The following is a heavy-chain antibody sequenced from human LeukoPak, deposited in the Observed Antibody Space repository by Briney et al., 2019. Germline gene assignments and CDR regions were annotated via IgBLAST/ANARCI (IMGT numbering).Heavy chain of an antibody. D-gene: IGHD6-6*01. CDR3: AKGPYPIGYSSSSVDYYYYYMDV. CDR2: ISWNSGSI. Sequence: PGGSLRLSCAASGFTFDDYAMHWVRQAPGKGLEWVSGISWNSGSIGYADSVKGRFTISRDNAKNSLYLQMNSLRAEDTALYYCAKGPYPIGYSSSSVDYYYYYMDVWGKGTTVTVSS. J-gene: IGHJ6*03. V-gene: IGHV3-9*01. CDR1: GFTFDDYA.